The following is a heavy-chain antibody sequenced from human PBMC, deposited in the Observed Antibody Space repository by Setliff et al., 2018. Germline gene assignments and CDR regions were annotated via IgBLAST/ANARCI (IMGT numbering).Heavy chain of an antibody. Sequence: SETLSLTCAVYGGSFSTYYWIWIRQPPGKGLEWIGEINHSGSTNYNPSLKSRVTISVDTSKNQFSLKLSSVTAADTAVYYCARDAYDSSGYYYYYYYGMDVWGQGTTVTVSS. D-gene: IGHD3-22*01. CDR2: INHSGST. CDR3: ARDAYDSSGYYYYYYYGMDV. J-gene: IGHJ6*02. CDR1: GGSFSTYY. V-gene: IGHV4-34*01.